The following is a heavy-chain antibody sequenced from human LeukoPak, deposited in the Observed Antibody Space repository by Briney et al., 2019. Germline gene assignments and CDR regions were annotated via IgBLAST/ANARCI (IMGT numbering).Heavy chain of an antibody. D-gene: IGHD3-22*01. CDR2: IIPILGIA. V-gene: IGHV1-69*02. CDR1: GYTFTGYY. J-gene: IGHJ4*02. CDR3: ATGTWKDYYDSSGYYTPSFDY. Sequence: GASVKVSCKASGYTFTGYYMHWVRQAPGQGLEWMGRIIPILGIANYAQKFQGRVTITADKSTSTAYMELSSLRSEDTAVYYCATGTWKDYYDSSGYYTPSFDYWGQGTLVTVSS.